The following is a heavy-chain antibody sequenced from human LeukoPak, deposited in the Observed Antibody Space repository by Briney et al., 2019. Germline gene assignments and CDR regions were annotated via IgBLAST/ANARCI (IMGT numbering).Heavy chain of an antibody. Sequence: SETLSLTCTVSGGSISSYHWSWIRQPPGKGLEWIGYIYYSGSTKYNPSLKSRVTISVDTSKNQFSLKLSSVTAADTAVYYCAREGRSDYYDSSGYPPSFDYWGQGTLVTVSS. CDR3: AREGRSDYYDSSGYPPSFDY. CDR1: GGSISSYH. CDR2: IYYSGST. J-gene: IGHJ4*02. V-gene: IGHV4-59*01. D-gene: IGHD3-22*01.